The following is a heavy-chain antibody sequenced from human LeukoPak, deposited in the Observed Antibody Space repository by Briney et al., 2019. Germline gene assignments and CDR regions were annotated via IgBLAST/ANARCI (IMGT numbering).Heavy chain of an antibody. V-gene: IGHV4-34*01. CDR1: GVSFDDYY. CDR3: TRRTTGPDY. D-gene: IGHD4-11*01. Sequence: PSETLSLTCAVSGVSFDDYYGTWVRQTPGRGLEWIGEINHSGYTNDSPSLKSRVTLSIDSSRKQFSLNLRSVTVADAGFYYCTRRTTGPDYWGQGTLVTVSS. CDR2: INHSGYT. J-gene: IGHJ4*02.